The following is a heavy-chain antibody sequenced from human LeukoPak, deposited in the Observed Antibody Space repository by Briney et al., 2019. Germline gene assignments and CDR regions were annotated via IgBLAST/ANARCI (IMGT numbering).Heavy chain of an antibody. CDR1: GFTFSSYA. CDR2: ISGRGGST. J-gene: IGHJ4*02. CDR3: AKLSAPLRAAAGTFDY. D-gene: IGHD6-13*01. V-gene: IGHV3-23*01. Sequence: GGSLRLSCAASGFTFSSYAMSWVRQAPGKGLEWVSAISGRGGSTYYADSVKGRFTISRDNSKNTLYLQMNSLRAEDTAVYYCAKLSAPLRAAAGTFDYWGQGTLVTVSS.